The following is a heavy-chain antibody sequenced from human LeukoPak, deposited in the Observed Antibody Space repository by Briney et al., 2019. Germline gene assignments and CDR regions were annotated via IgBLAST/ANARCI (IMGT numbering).Heavy chain of an antibody. Sequence: GGSLRLSCAASGFTFSDYYMSWICQAPGKGLEWVSYISSSGSTIYYADPVKGRFTISRDNAKNSLYLQMNSLRAEDTAVYYCARQADIVVVPAGTFDPWGQGTLVTVSS. CDR1: GFTFSDYY. J-gene: IGHJ5*02. CDR2: ISSSGSTI. V-gene: IGHV3-11*01. D-gene: IGHD2-2*01. CDR3: ARQADIVVVPAGTFDP.